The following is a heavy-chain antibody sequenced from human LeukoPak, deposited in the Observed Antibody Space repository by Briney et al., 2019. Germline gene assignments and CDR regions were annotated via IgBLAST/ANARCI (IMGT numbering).Heavy chain of an antibody. D-gene: IGHD6-13*01. V-gene: IGHV3-7*01. CDR1: GFIFSNFW. Sequence: GGSLRLSCAASGFIFSNFWMSWVRQAPGRGLEWVANINTDGSEEYYVDSVKGRFIISRDNARNSLYLQMNSLRAEDTAVYYCARGPAAWDYWGQGALVTVSS. CDR3: ARGPAAWDY. CDR2: INTDGSEE. J-gene: IGHJ4*02.